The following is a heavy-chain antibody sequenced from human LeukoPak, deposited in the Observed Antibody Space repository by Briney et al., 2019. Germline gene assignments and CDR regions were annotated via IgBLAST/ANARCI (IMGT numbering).Heavy chain of an antibody. Sequence: SSETLSLTCAVYGGSFSGYYWTWIRQPPGKGLEWIGEINQSGSTNYNPSLKSRVTISADTPKSQFSLKLSSVTAADTAVYYCAQSLGASTWFGNWFDPWGQGTLVTVSS. J-gene: IGHJ5*02. V-gene: IGHV4-34*01. CDR3: AQSLGASTWFGNWFDP. CDR2: INQSGST. CDR1: GGSFSGYY. D-gene: IGHD3-10*01.